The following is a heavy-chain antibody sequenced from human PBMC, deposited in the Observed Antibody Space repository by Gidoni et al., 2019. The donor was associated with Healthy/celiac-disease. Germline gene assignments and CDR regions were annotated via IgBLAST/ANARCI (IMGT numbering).Heavy chain of an antibody. J-gene: IGHJ6*02. CDR1: GFTFSSSS. D-gene: IGHD5-12*01. CDR2: ISSSSSYI. CDR3: ARDADIVATINQFYYYGMDV. V-gene: IGHV3-21*01. Sequence: EVQLVESGGGLVKPGGSLSLSCAASGFTFSSSSMNWVRQAPGKGLEWVSSISSSSSYIYYADSVKGRFTISRDNAKNSLYLQMNSLRAEDTAVYYCARDADIVATINQFYYYGMDVWGQGTTVTVSS.